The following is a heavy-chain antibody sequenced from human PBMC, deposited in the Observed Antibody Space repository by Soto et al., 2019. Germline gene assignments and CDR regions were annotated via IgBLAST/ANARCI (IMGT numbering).Heavy chain of an antibody. CDR2: IYSGGSI. CDR3: ARHNTGYASTWLFDY. Sequence: SETLSLTCNVSGGSISTTSNYWGWIRQPPGKGLQWIGSIYSGGSIFYNPSLKSRVTISVDTSKNQFSLTLTSVTAADTAVYFCARHNTGYASTWLFDYWGQGTLVTGS. V-gene: IGHV4-39*01. D-gene: IGHD2-2*01. J-gene: IGHJ4*02. CDR1: GGSISTTSNY.